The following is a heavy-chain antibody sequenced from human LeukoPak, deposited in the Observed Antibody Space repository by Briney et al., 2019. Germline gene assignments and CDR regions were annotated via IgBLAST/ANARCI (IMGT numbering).Heavy chain of an antibody. D-gene: IGHD6-13*01. CDR2: IYYSGST. CDR1: GGSISSYY. J-gene: IGHJ5*02. Sequence: SETLSLTCTVSGGSISSYYWRWIRQPPGKELEWIGCIYYSGSTNYNPSLKSRVTISVDTSKNQFSLKLSSVTAADTAVYYCARDRRLGSSSVVTNWFDPWGQGTLVTVSS. V-gene: IGHV4-59*12. CDR3: ARDRRLGSSSVVTNWFDP.